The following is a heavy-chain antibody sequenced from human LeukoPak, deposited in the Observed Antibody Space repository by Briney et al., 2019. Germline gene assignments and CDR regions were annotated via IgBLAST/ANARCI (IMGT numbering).Heavy chain of an antibody. V-gene: IGHV3-23*01. CDR2: ISGSGNRT. CDR1: GFTFSSSG. CDR3: ASAGYSYGAFFD. Sequence: GRSLRLSCAASGFTFSSSGKNWVRQAPGKGLEWVSAISGSGNRTFYADAVKGRFAISRDNSKSRVYLQMNSLRAGDTAVYYCASAGYSYGAFFDWGQGTLVTVSS. D-gene: IGHD5-18*01. J-gene: IGHJ4*02.